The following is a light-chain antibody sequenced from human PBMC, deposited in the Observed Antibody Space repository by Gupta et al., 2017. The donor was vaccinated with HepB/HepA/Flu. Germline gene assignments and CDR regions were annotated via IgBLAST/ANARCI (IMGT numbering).Light chain of an antibody. V-gene: IGKV3-20*01. Sequence: EIVLTQSPGTLSLSPGERATLSCRASQSVDNNYLAWYQQKPGQVPRLLIYGVFNRATGIPDRFSGSGSGTDFTLSISRLEPEDFGVFYCQQDDGSRITFGGGTKVEIK. J-gene: IGKJ4*01. CDR2: GVF. CDR3: QQDDGSRIT. CDR1: QSVDNNY.